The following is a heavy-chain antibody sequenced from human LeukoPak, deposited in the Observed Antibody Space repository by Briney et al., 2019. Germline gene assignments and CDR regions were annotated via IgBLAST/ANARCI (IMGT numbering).Heavy chain of an antibody. CDR2: INPNSGGT. V-gene: IGHV1-2*02. D-gene: IGHD3-10*01. CDR1: GYTFTGYY. CDR3: ARCGEAPRAWFDP. J-gene: IGHJ5*02. Sequence: GASVKVSCKASGYTFTGYYMHWVRQAPGQGLEWMGWINPNSGGTNYAQKLQGRVTMTTDTSTSTAYMELRSLRSDDTAVYYCARCGEAPRAWFDPWGQGTLVTVSS.